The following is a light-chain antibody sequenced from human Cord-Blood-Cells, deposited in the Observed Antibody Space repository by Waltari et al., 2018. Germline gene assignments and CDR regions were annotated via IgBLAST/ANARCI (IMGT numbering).Light chain of an antibody. V-gene: IGLV2-18*02. CDR3: SSYTSSSTYV. Sequence: QSPLTQPPSVYGSPGQSATLSSTGTSRDVASSNRVSWYHQPPGTSPKLLIYEVSNRPSGVPDRFSGSKSGNTASLAISALQAEDEADYYCSSYTSSSTYVFGTGTKVTVL. J-gene: IGLJ1*01. CDR1: SRDVASSNR. CDR2: EVS.